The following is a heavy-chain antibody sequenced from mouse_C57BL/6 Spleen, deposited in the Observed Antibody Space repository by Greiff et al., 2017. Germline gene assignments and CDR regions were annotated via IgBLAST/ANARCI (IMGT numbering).Heavy chain of an antibody. Sequence: QVQLQQPGAELVMPGASVKLSCKASGCTFTSYWMHWVKQRPGQGLEWIGEIDPSDSYTNYNQKFKGKSTLTVDKSSSTAYMQLSSLTFEDSAVYYCSRLTGNAMDYWGQGTSVTVSS. V-gene: IGHV1-69*01. J-gene: IGHJ4*01. CDR3: SRLTGNAMDY. CDR2: IDPSDSYT. CDR1: GCTFTSYW. D-gene: IGHD4-1*01.